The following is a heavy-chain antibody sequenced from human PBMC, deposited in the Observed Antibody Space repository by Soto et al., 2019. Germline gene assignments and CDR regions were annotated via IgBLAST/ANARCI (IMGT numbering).Heavy chain of an antibody. D-gene: IGHD6-6*01. V-gene: IGHV1-3*01. J-gene: IGHJ3*02. CDR2: INAGNGNT. CDR3: ARIRKYSSSSGNYDAFDI. Sequence: QVQLVQSGAEVKKPGASVKVSCKASGYTFTSYAMHWVRQAPGQRLEWMGWINAGNGNTKYSQKFQGRVTITRDTSASTADMELSSLRSEDTAVYYCARIRKYSSSSGNYDAFDIWGQGTMVTVSS. CDR1: GYTFTSYA.